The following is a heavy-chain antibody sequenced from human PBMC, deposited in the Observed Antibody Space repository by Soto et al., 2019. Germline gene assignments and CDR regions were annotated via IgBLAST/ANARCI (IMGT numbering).Heavy chain of an antibody. CDR1: GYNFITYA. J-gene: IGHJ4*02. V-gene: IGHV1-3*01. D-gene: IGHD2-15*01. CDR2: INAGTGNT. Sequence: ASVKVSCKASGYNFITYALHWVRQAPGQNLEWMGWINAGTGNTKYSHKFQDRVNITRDTSASTAYMELSSLRSEDTAVYYCARDLGGWPDYWGQGTLVTVSS. CDR3: ARDLGGWPDY.